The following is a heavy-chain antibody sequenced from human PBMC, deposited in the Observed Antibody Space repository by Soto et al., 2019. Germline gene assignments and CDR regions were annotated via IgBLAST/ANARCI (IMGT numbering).Heavy chain of an antibody. J-gene: IGHJ4*02. CDR1: GFTLSSYA. Sequence: GGSLRLSCAASGFTLSSYAMSWVRQAPGKGLEWVSVISGSGGSTYYADSVKGRFTISRDNSKNTLYLQMNSLRAEDTAVYYCAKAVTRTAVTTGFDYWGQGTPVTVSS. CDR3: AKAVTRTAVTTGFDY. CDR2: ISGSGGST. D-gene: IGHD4-17*01. V-gene: IGHV3-23*01.